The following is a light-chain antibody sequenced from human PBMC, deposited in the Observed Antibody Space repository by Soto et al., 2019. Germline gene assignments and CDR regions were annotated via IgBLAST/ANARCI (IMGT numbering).Light chain of an antibody. CDR2: EGS. Sequence: QSVLTQPASVSGSPGQSITISCTGTSSDIGTYNLVSWYQQDPGKAPKLMIYEGSKRPSGVSNRFSGSKSGNTASLTISGLQAEDEADYYCCSYATSDAVLFGGGTKVTVL. CDR3: CSYATSDAVL. CDR1: SSDIGTYNL. V-gene: IGLV2-23*01. J-gene: IGLJ2*01.